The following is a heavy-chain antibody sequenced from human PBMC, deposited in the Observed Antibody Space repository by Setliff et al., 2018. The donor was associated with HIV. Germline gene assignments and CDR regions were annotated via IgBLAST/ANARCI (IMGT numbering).Heavy chain of an antibody. CDR3: ARKYSGFGWGFDL. D-gene: IGHD5-12*01. J-gene: IGHJ4*02. CDR2: VSQSGST. V-gene: IGHV4-38-2*02. Sequence: SETLSLTCSVSGVSINRTDHYWGWIRQSPGKRLEWIGSVSQSGSTYYNPSLKSRITMSVDTSKNQISLRLTSVTVADAAVYYCARKYSGFGWGFDLWGQGTLVTVSS. CDR1: GVSINRTDHY.